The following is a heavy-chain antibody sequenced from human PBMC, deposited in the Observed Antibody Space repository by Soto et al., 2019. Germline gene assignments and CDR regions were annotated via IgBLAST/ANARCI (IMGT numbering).Heavy chain of an antibody. J-gene: IGHJ4*02. D-gene: IGHD2-15*01. Sequence: GGSLRLSCAASGFTFSSYAMRWVRQAPGKGQEWVSAISGSGGNTYYADSVKGRFTVSRDNSKNTLYLQMNSLRAEDTAVYYCAKATRYCSGTTCYLLYFDYRGQGILVTVSS. CDR2: ISGSGGNT. CDR1: GFTFSSYA. CDR3: AKATRYCSGTTCYLLYFDY. V-gene: IGHV3-23*01.